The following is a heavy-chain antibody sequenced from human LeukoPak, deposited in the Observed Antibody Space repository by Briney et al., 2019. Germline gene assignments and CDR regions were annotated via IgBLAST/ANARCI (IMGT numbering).Heavy chain of an antibody. CDR2: INQDGREK. D-gene: IGHD3-16*01. CDR1: GFTFSTYW. V-gene: IGHV3-7*01. J-gene: IGHJ4*02. CDR3: ARGGKLHPQSPY. Sequence: GGSLRLSCAASGFTFSTYWMSWVRQGPGKALEWVANINQDGREKYYADSVKGRFTISRDNGKNSLYLQMNSLGAEDTAVYYCARGGKLHPQSPYWGQGTLVTVCS.